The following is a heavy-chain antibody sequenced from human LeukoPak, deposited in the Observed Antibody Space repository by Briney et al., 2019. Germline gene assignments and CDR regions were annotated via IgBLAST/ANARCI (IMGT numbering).Heavy chain of an antibody. V-gene: IGHV4-59*01. J-gene: IGHJ4*02. Sequence: SETLSLTCTVSGGSISSYYWSWIRQPPGKGLEWIGYIYYSGSTNYNPSLKSRVTISVDTSKNQFSLKLSSVTAADTAVYNCARAYSSGWYIDWGQGTLVTVSS. CDR2: IYYSGST. CDR1: GGSISSYY. CDR3: ARAYSSGWYID. D-gene: IGHD6-19*01.